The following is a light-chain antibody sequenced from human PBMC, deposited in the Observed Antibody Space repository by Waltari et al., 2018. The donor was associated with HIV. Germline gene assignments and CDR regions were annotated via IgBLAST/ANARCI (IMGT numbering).Light chain of an antibody. V-gene: IGLV1-47*01. CDR3: ATWDDSLSGVV. CDR1: SSNIGNYY. J-gene: IGLJ2*01. Sequence: QSVLTQPPSASATPGQRVTISCSGSSSNIGNYYVYWYQQLPGATPNLLIFRNNRRPSGVPDRFSGSKSGTSASLAISGLRSEDEADYYCATWDDSLSGVVFGGGTKLTVL. CDR2: RNN.